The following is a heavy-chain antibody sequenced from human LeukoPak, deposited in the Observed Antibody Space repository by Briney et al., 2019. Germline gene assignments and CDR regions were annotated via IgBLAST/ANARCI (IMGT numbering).Heavy chain of an antibody. Sequence: GGSLRLSCAASGFTVSSNYMSWVRQAPGKGLEWVSVIYSGGSTYYADSVKGRFTISRDNSKNTLYLQMNSLRAEDTAVYYCARGLTTVVTPRLSQHYFDYWGQGTLVTVSS. CDR3: ARGLTTVVTPRLSQHYFDY. D-gene: IGHD4-23*01. V-gene: IGHV3-66*01. CDR2: IYSGGST. J-gene: IGHJ4*02. CDR1: GFTVSSNY.